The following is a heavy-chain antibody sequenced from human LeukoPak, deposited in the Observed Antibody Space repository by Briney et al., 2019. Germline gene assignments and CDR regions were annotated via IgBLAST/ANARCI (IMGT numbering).Heavy chain of an antibody. CDR1: GFPFSSYG. D-gene: IGHD3-3*01. V-gene: IGHV3-30*02. CDR3: AKAYGDFWSGSLDYYMDV. J-gene: IGHJ6*03. Sequence: GGSLRLSCAASGFPFSSYGMHWVRQAPGKGLEWVAFIRYDGSNKYYADSVKGRFTISRDNSKNTLYLQMNSLRAEDTAVYYCAKAYGDFWSGSLDYYMDVWGKGTTVTVSS. CDR2: IRYDGSNK.